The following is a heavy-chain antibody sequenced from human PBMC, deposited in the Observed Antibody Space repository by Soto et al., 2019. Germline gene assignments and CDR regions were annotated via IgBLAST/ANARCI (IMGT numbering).Heavy chain of an antibody. CDR3: AKAGYSSGWPPRGYYFDY. Sequence: GSLRLSCAASGFTFSSYAMSWVRQAPGKGLEWVSAISGSGGSTYYADPVKGRFTISRDNSKNTLYLQMSSLRAEDTAVYYCAKAGYSSGWPPRGYYFDYWGQGTLVTVSS. CDR2: ISGSGGST. CDR1: GFTFSSYA. D-gene: IGHD6-19*01. V-gene: IGHV3-23*01. J-gene: IGHJ4*02.